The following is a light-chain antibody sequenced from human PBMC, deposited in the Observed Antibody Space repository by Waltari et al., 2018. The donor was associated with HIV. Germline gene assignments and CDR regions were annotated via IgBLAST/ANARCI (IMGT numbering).Light chain of an antibody. CDR3: AAWDDSLNGYWV. CDR2: DTR. Sequence: QSVLTQPPSVSGTPGQRVTISCFGSSSNIGDNPVNWYQQLPGTAPKLLIDDTRQRPSGVPARFSGSKSGTSASLAISGLQSEDEADYYCAAWDDSLNGYWVFGGGTTLTVL. V-gene: IGLV1-44*01. CDR1: SSNIGDNP. J-gene: IGLJ3*02.